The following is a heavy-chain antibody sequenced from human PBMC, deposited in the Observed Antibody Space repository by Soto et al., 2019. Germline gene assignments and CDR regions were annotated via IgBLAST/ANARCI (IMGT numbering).Heavy chain of an antibody. J-gene: IGHJ4*02. D-gene: IGHD1-26*01. CDR3: ARALYRSGTYYDFDN. Sequence: QVPLVQSGAEVKKPGASVTVSCKTSGYTPTNYDIGWMRQAPGQGLEWMGWISAYNGNTNSAQKLQGRLTMTTDTSTRTAYMELRSLRSDDRAVYYCARALYRSGTYYDFDNWGQGTLVTVSS. CDR2: ISAYNGNT. CDR1: GYTPTNYD. V-gene: IGHV1-18*01.